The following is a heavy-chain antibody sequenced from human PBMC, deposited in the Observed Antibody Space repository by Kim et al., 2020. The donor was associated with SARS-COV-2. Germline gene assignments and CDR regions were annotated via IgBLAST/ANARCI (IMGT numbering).Heavy chain of an antibody. D-gene: IGHD3-22*01. V-gene: IGHV3-23*01. CDR3: AKGRYDSSGSDLPLDY. Sequence: SGKGRYTKYRDNSKNTLYLQMNSLRAEDTGVYYCAKGRYDSSGSDLPLDYWGQGTLVTVSS. J-gene: IGHJ4*02.